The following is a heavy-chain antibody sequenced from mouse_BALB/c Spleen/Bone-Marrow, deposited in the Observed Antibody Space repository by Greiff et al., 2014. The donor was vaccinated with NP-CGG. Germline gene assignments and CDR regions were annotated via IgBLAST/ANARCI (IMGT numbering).Heavy chain of an antibody. CDR2: IDPYDSET. Sequence: GAGLGGAGGSGEVFLQASWYPVPRYWVKWGKERAGQGPGVIGRIDPYDSETHYNQKFKDKAILTVDKSSSTAYMQLSSLTSEDSAVYYCARGRDYDVFSYWGQGTLVTVSA. CDR3: ARGRDYDVFSY. J-gene: IGHJ3*01. CDR1: WYPVPRYW. V-gene: IGHV1-74*04. D-gene: IGHD2-4*01.